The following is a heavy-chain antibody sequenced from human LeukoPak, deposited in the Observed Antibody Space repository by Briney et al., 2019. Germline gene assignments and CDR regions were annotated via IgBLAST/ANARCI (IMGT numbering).Heavy chain of an antibody. J-gene: IGHJ4*02. CDR3: ARARVYYDSSGYYYVPYDY. V-gene: IGHV4-34*01. D-gene: IGHD3-22*01. CDR1: GGSFSGYY. Sequence: PSETLSLTCAVYGGSFSGYYWSWIRQPPGKGLEWIGEINHSGSTNYNPSLKSRVTISVDTSKNQFSLKLSSVTAADTAVYYCARARVYYDSSGYYYVPYDYWGQGTLVTVSS. CDR2: INHSGST.